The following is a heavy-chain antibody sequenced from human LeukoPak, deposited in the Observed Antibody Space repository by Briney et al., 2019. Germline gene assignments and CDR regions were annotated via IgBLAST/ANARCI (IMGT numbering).Heavy chain of an antibody. CDR3: ARPSHYSSGLRGGAFDI. Sequence: PGGSLRLSCAASGFTFSSYSMNWVRQAPGKGLEWVSSISSSSSYIYYADSVKGRFTISRDNAKNSLYLQMNSLRAEDTAVYYCARPSHYSSGLRGGAFDIWGQGTMVTVSS. D-gene: IGHD6-19*01. V-gene: IGHV3-21*01. J-gene: IGHJ3*02. CDR2: ISSSSSYI. CDR1: GFTFSSYS.